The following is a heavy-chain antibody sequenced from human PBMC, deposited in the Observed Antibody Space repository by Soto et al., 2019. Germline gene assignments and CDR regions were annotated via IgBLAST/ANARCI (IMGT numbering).Heavy chain of an antibody. CDR3: ARSSGGNFGIIIEGSNWFDP. CDR2: INPHGGST. J-gene: IGHJ5*02. CDR1: GDTFTSYY. D-gene: IGHD3-3*01. V-gene: IGHV1-46*01. Sequence: GASVKVSCKAPGDTFTSYYLNWVRQAPGQGLEWMGVINPHGGSTKYAQKFQGRITMTRDTSGSTVYMELSSLRSDDTAIYYCARSSGGNFGIIIEGSNWFDPWGQGTLVTVSS.